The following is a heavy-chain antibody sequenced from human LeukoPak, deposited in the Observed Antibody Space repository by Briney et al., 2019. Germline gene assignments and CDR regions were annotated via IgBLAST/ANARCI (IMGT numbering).Heavy chain of an antibody. J-gene: IGHJ4*02. CDR1: GGSISSYC. CDR2: VYYGGST. V-gene: IGHV4-59*01. D-gene: IGHD3-22*01. CDR3: ARSRGYYYDSSAYYDFDS. Sequence: PSENLSLTCTGSGGSISSYCWGWIRPPPGNGLEWSGYVYYGGSTNYNPSLKSRVTISVDTSQNLFSLKLSSVTAADTAVYYCARSRGYYYDSSAYYDFDSWGQGTLVTVSS.